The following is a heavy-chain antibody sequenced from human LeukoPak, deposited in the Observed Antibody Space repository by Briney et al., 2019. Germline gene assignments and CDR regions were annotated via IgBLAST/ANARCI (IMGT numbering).Heavy chain of an antibody. V-gene: IGHV3-30*18. J-gene: IGHJ3*02. CDR3: AKDRGSGWSYAFDI. CDR1: GLTFSTYG. D-gene: IGHD6-19*01. CDR2: LSHDGSNE. Sequence: GGSLRPSCAASGLTFSTYGIHWVRQAPGKGLEWVAALSHDGSNEFYADSVKGRFTVSRDNSKHSFYLQMNSLRAEDTAVYYCAKDRGSGWSYAFDIWGQGTMVTVSS.